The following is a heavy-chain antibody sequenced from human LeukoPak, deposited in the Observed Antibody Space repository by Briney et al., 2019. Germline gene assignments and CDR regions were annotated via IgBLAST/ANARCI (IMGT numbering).Heavy chain of an antibody. CDR1: GGSISNYY. V-gene: IGHV4-59*01. Sequence: SETLSLTCTVSGGSISNYYWSWIRQPPGKALEWIGYIYDSGSTNYNPSLKTRVTISGDTSKNQFSLKLSSVTAADTAVYYCARGGQHYYGSGSYPKDPHWSDPWGQGTLVSVSS. CDR3: ARGGQHYYGSGSYPKDPHWSDP. D-gene: IGHD3-10*01. J-gene: IGHJ5*02. CDR2: IYDSGST.